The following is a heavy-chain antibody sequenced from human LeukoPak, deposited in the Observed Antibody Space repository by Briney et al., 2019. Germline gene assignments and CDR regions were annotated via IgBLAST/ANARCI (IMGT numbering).Heavy chain of an antibody. V-gene: IGHV1-69*06. CDR3: ARGKMTTVTNFDY. CDR2: IIPIFGTA. CDR1: GGTFISYA. Sequence: SVKVSCKASGGTFISYAISWVRQAPGQGLEWMGGIIPIFGTANYAQKFQGRVTITADKSTSTAYMELSSLRSEDTAVYYCARGKMTTVTNFDYWGQGTLVTVSS. J-gene: IGHJ4*02. D-gene: IGHD4-17*01.